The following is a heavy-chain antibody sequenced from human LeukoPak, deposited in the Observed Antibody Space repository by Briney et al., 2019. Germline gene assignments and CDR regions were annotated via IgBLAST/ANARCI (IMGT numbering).Heavy chain of an antibody. J-gene: IGHJ4*02. CDR3: AEQPGYCGRASCEAGGGGSNYFDS. CDR1: GYSFNSYW. Sequence: GESLKISCKGSGYSFNSYWIGWVRQMPGKGLEWMGIIYPGDSDTRYSPSFQGQVTISADKSISTTYLQWSSLKASDSAMYYCAEQPGYCGRASCEAGGGGSNYFDSWGQGTLVTVSS. D-gene: IGHD2-15*01. CDR2: IYPGDSDT. V-gene: IGHV5-51*01.